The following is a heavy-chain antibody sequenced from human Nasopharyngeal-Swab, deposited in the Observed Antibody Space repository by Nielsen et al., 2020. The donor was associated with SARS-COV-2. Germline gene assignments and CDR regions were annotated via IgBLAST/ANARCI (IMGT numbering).Heavy chain of an antibody. Sequence: SVKVSCKASGYTFTDYYMHWVRQAPGQGLEWMGRINPNSGDTNYAQKFQGRVTMTRDTSISTAYMELSRLRSDDTAVYYCARDYNRPNWFDPWGQGTLVTVSS. J-gene: IGHJ5*02. D-gene: IGHD3-10*01. CDR1: GYTFTDYY. V-gene: IGHV1-2*06. CDR3: ARDYNRPNWFDP. CDR2: INPNSGDT.